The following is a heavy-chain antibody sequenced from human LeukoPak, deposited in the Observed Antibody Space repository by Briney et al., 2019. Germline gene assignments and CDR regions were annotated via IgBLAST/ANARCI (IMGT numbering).Heavy chain of an antibody. Sequence: PGGSLGLSCAASGFTFSSYSMNWVRLTPGKGLEWVSSITSSSTYTFYADSVKGRFTISRDNAKNSLYLQMNSLRAEDTAVYYCARVRKSAPLDYWGQGTLVTVSS. V-gene: IGHV3-21*01. CDR1: GFTFSSYS. CDR3: ARVRKSAPLDY. CDR2: ITSSSTYT. J-gene: IGHJ4*02.